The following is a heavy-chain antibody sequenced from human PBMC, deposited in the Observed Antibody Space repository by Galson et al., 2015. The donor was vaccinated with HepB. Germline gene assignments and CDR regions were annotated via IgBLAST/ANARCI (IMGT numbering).Heavy chain of an antibody. Sequence: SVKVSCKASGYTFTSYGISWVRQAPGQGLEWMGWISAYNGNTNYAQKLQGRVTMTTDTSTSTAYMELRSLRSDDTAVYYCARAGALGYCSGGSCYYGFDIWGQGTMVTVSS. J-gene: IGHJ3*02. CDR1: GYTFTSYG. CDR3: ARAGALGYCSGGSCYYGFDI. V-gene: IGHV1-18*01. CDR2: ISAYNGNT. D-gene: IGHD2-15*01.